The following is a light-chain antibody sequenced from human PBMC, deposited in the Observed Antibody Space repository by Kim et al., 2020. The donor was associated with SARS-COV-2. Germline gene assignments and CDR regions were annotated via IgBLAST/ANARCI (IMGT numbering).Light chain of an antibody. CDR2: KAS. V-gene: IGKV1-5*03. Sequence: DIQMTQSPSTLAASVGDRVTITCRASQNIATWLAWYQHKPGKAPKLLVYKASTLESGVPSRFSGSGSETEFILTISSLQPDDFATYYCQHYNSYPYTFGQGTKLEIK. CDR1: QNIATW. CDR3: QHYNSYPYT. J-gene: IGKJ2*01.